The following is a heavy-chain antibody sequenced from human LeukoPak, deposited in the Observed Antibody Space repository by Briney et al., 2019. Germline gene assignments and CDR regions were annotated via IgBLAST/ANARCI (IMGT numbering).Heavy chain of an antibody. CDR3: ARARRDGYNKTPDY. V-gene: IGHV4-59*01. J-gene: IGHJ4*02. CDR2: IYYSGST. D-gene: IGHD5-24*01. CDR1: GGSISSYY. Sequence: PSETLSLTCTVSGGSISSYYWSWIRQPPGKGLEWIGYIYYSGSTNYNPSLKSRVTISVDTSKNQFPLKLSSVTAADTAVYCCARARRDGYNKTPDYWGQGTLVTVSS.